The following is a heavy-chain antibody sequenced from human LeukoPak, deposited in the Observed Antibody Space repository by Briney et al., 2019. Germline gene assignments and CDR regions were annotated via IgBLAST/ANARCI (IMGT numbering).Heavy chain of an antibody. Sequence: GGSLRLSCAASGFTFSSYAMSWVRQAPGKGLEWVSAISGSGGSTYYADSVKGRFTISRDNTKNTLYLQMNSLRAEDTAVYYCAKDRVSVYYYDSSGYYYFDYWGQGTLVTVSS. D-gene: IGHD3-22*01. V-gene: IGHV3-23*01. CDR1: GFTFSSYA. CDR3: AKDRVSVYYYDSSGYYYFDY. CDR2: ISGSGGST. J-gene: IGHJ4*02.